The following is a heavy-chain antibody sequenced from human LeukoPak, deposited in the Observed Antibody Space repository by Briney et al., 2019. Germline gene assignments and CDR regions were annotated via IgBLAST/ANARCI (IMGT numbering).Heavy chain of an antibody. CDR2: INPNSGGT. Sequence: ASVKVSCKASGYTFTGYYMHWVRQAPGQGLEWMGWINPNSGGTNYAQKFQGRVTMTRDTSISTAYMELSRLRSDDTAVYYCARDSGVTIFGVVKPYYYMDVWGKGTTVTVSS. CDR1: GYTFTGYY. V-gene: IGHV1-2*02. D-gene: IGHD3-3*01. J-gene: IGHJ6*03. CDR3: ARDSGVTIFGVVKPYYYMDV.